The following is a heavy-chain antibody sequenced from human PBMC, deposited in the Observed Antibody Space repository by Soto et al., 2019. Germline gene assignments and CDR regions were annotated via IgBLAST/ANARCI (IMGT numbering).Heavy chain of an antibody. V-gene: IGHV3-15*01. Sequence: EVQLVESGGGLVKPGGSLRLSCAASGFTFSNAWMSWVRQAPGKGLEWVGRIKSKTDCGTTDYAAPVKGRFTISRDDSKNTLYLQMNSLKTEDTAVYYCLTGTVQGYWGQGTLVTVSS. J-gene: IGHJ4*02. CDR2: IKSKTDCGTT. D-gene: IGHD1-20*01. CDR3: LTGTVQGY. CDR1: GFTFSNAW.